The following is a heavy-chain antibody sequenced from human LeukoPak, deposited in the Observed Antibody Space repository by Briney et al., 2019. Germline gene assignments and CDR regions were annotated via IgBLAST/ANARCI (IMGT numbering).Heavy chain of an antibody. V-gene: IGHV3-23*01. CDR1: GFIFSNYA. CDR2: FSGSGGST. J-gene: IGHJ4*02. D-gene: IGHD2/OR15-2a*01. Sequence: PGGFLRLSCAASGFIFSNYAMSWVRQAPGKGLQWVSAFSGSGGSTYYADSVKGRFTISRDNSRNTLYLQMNSLRAGDTAVYYCARSGLSRFGFWGQGTLVTVSS. CDR3: ARSGLSRFGF.